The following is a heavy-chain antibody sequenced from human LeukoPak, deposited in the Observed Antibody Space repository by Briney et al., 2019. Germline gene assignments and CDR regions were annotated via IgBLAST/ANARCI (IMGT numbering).Heavy chain of an antibody. CDR1: GGSISSYY. Sequence: SETLSLTCTVSGGSISSYYWSWLRQPPGKGLEWIGYIYYSGSTNYNPSLKSRVTISVDTSKNQFSLKLSSVTAADTAVYYCARGPMVRGVITQFDYWGQGTLVTVSS. CDR3: ARGPMVRGVITQFDY. V-gene: IGHV4-59*01. J-gene: IGHJ4*02. CDR2: IYYSGST. D-gene: IGHD3-10*01.